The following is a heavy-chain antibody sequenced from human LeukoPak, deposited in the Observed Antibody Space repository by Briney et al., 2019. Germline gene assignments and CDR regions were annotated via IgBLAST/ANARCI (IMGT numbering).Heavy chain of an antibody. J-gene: IGHJ4*02. CDR3: ARETNYYDSSATTYYFDY. CDR1: GDSVSSNSAA. V-gene: IGHV6-1*01. D-gene: IGHD3-22*01. Sequence: SQTLSLTCAISGDSVSSNSAAWNWIRQSPSRGLEWLGRTYYRSKWYNDYAVSVKSRITINPDTSKNQFSLQLNSVTPEGTAVYYCARETNYYDSSATTYYFDYWGQGTLVTVSS. CDR2: TYYRSKWYN.